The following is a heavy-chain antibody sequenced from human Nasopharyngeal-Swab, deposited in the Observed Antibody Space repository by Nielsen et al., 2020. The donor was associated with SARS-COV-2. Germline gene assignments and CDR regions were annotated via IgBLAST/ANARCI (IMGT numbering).Heavy chain of an antibody. D-gene: IGHD6-13*01. Sequence: GGSLRLSCAASGFTFSSYAISWVRQAPGKGLEWVSVISGSDYTTYYADSVKGRFTISRDNSKNTLYLQMNSLRAEDTAVYYCARGGLDSSSWYGYYFDYWGQGTLVTVSS. CDR3: ARGGLDSSSWYGYYFDY. J-gene: IGHJ4*02. CDR1: GFTFSSYA. V-gene: IGHV3-23*01. CDR2: ISGSDYTT.